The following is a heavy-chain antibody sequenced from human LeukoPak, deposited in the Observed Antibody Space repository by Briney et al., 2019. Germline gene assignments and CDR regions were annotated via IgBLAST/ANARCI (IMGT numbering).Heavy chain of an antibody. V-gene: IGHV3-53*05. Sequence: PGRSLRLSCAASGFTFSSYAMHWVRQAPGKGLEWVSVIYSGGSTYYADSVKGRFTISRDNSKNTLYLQMNSLRAEDTAVYYCARGDGYNYGYYFDYWGQGTLVTVSS. CDR2: IYSGGST. J-gene: IGHJ4*02. D-gene: IGHD5-24*01. CDR3: ARGDGYNYGYYFDY. CDR1: GFTFSSYA.